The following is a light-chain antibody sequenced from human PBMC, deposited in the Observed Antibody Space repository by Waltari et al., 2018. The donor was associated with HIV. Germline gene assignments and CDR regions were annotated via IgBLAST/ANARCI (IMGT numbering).Light chain of an antibody. CDR1: YSNIGRNT. CDR2: NND. CDR3: ASWDDKLDGWV. V-gene: IGLV1-44*01. J-gene: IGLJ3*02. Sequence: SLLPQPPSASGTPGPRVTISCSGSYSNIGRNTVNWHQQLPGSAPRALIYNNDQRPSGVPDRFSGSKSGTSASLAISGLQSEDQGDYYCASWDDKLDGWVFGGGTRLTVL.